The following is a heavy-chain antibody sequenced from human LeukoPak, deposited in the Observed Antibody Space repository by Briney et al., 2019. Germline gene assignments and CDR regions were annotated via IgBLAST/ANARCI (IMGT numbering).Heavy chain of an antibody. CDR3: ASDLLYCSGGSCHNWFDP. Sequence: GGSLRLSCAASGFSFSPYSMNWVRQAPGKGLEWVSYISSSSSTIYYADSVKGRFTISRDTAKNSLYLQMNSLRAEDTAVYYCASDLLYCSGGSCHNWFDPWGQGTLVTVSS. D-gene: IGHD2-15*01. V-gene: IGHV3-48*01. CDR1: GFSFSPYS. CDR2: ISSSSSTI. J-gene: IGHJ5*02.